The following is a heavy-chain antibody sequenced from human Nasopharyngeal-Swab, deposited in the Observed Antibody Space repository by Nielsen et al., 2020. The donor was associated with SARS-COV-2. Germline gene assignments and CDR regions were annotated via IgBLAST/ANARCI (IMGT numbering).Heavy chain of an antibody. D-gene: IGHD1-1*01. CDR1: GYSFTSYW. CDR3: ATGREHYYYYMDV. J-gene: IGHJ6*03. CDR2: IYPGDADT. V-gene: IGHV5-51*01. Sequence: GESLKISCKGSGYSFTSYWIGWVRQMPGKGLEWMGIIYPGDADTRYSPSFQGQVTISADKSISTAYLQWSSLKASDTAMYYCATGREHYYYYMDVWGKGTTVTVSS.